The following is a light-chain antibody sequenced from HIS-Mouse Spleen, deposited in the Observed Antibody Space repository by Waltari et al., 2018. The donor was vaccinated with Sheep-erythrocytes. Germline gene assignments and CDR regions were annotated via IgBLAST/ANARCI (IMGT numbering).Light chain of an antibody. CDR3: QVWDSSSDHYV. J-gene: IGLJ1*01. CDR1: NIGSIS. CDR2: DDS. Sequence: SYVLTQPTSVSVAPGKTARITCGGNNIGSISVHWYQQKPGQAPVLVVYDDSDRPSGIPERFLCANSWNTATLTISRVEAGDEADYYCQVWDSSSDHYVFGTGTKVTVL. V-gene: IGLV3-21*03.